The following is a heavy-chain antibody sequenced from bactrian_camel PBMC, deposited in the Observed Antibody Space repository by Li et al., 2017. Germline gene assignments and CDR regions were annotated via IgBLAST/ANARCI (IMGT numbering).Heavy chain of an antibody. Sequence: HVQLVESGGGAVQVGGSLRLSCASSPTTFSSNCMGWFRQAPGKEREGVAGIQTTTGGIAYADSVKGRFTISRDKAKSTVYLQMTSLKPEDTAIYYCAARDSSLCYSWGSSSYKYWGQGTQVSVSS. V-gene: IGHV3-3*01. CDR3: AARDSSLCYSWGSSSYKY. CDR1: PTTFSSNC. J-gene: IGHJ4*01. CDR2: IQTTTGGI. D-gene: IGHD2*01.